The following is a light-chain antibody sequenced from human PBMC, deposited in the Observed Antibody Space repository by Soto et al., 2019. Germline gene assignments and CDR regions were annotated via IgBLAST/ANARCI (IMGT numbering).Light chain of an antibody. CDR3: HQHNNWWT. CDR1: QRVDDSH. J-gene: IGKJ1*01. Sequence: EIVLTQSPGTLSLSPGERATLSCRASQRVDDSHLAWYQLRPGQAPRLLIYGASTRATGIPARFSGSGSGTDFTLTITSLQSEDFGVYYCHQHNNWWTFGQGTKVDTK. V-gene: IGKV3-15*01. CDR2: GAS.